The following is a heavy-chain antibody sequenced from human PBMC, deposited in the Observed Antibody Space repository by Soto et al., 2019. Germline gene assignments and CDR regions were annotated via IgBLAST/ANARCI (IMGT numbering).Heavy chain of an antibody. D-gene: IGHD3-22*01. V-gene: IGHV3-11*06. CDR3: ARNFDSGGYYYDSSPYTFENWFDP. CDR2: ISSSAYT. Sequence: GGSLRLSCAASGFPFSDYYMSWIRQAPGEGLEWISYISSSAYTIYADSVKGRFTISRDNAKNSLFLQMTSLRVEDTAVYYCARNFDSGGYYYDSSPYTFENWFDPWGQGTLVTVSS. CDR1: GFPFSDYY. J-gene: IGHJ5*02.